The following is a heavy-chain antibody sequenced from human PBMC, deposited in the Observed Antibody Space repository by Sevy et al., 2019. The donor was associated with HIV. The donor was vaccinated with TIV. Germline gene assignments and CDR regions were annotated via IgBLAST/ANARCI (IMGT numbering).Heavy chain of an antibody. CDR1: GFTFSKYY. Sequence: GGSLRLSYAASGFTFSKYYMSWVRQPPGKGLEWVSSLSFGCGEINYADSVKGRFTISRDNSKGSVYLQMNNLRPEDTAVYYCAREGCTKPHDYWGQGTLVTVSS. D-gene: IGHD2-8*01. J-gene: IGHJ4*02. CDR2: LSFGCGEI. V-gene: IGHV3-23*01. CDR3: AREGCTKPHDY.